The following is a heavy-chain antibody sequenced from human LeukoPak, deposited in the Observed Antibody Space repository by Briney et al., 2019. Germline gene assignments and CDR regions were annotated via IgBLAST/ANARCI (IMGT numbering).Heavy chain of an antibody. D-gene: IGHD2-21*02. CDR1: GGSMSSSSHY. Sequence: SETLSLTCTVSGGSMSSSSHYWGWIRQSPGKGREWIGRIYYSGSTYYNPALKSRVLISVDTSKNQFSLELRSVTAADTAIYYCARNMTALSRLDVFDIWGPGTMVTVSS. CDR2: IYYSGST. V-gene: IGHV4-39*01. J-gene: IGHJ3*02. CDR3: ARNMTALSRLDVFDI.